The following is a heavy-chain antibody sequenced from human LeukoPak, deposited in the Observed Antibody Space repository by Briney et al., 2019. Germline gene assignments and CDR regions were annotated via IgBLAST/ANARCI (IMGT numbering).Heavy chain of an antibody. CDR3: ARGYYDSSGYYWNYFDY. Sequence: PSETLSLTCTVSGDSISSTTYWWGWIRQSPGKGLEWIGSMSYIGLTSYNPSLKSRVTISVDTSNNQFSLKLSSVNAADTAVYYCARGYYDSSGYYWNYFDYWGQGTLVTVSS. J-gene: IGHJ4*02. D-gene: IGHD3-22*01. CDR1: GDSISSTTYW. V-gene: IGHV4-39*07. CDR2: MSYIGLT.